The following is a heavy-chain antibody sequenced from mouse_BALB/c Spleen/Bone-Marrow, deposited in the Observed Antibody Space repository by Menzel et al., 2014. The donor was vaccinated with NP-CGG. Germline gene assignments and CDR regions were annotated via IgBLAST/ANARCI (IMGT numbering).Heavy chain of an antibody. J-gene: IGHJ4*01. CDR2: ISTYSGNT. V-gene: IGHV1-67*01. CDR1: GYTLTDYA. CDR3: ARPRQLGLAFYAMDY. D-gene: IGHD3-2*01. Sequence: QVQLQQPGPELVRPGVSVEISCKGSGYTLTDYAMHWVKQSHAKGLEWIGVISTYSGNTNYNQKFKGKATMTVDKSSSTAYMELARLTSEDSAIYYCARPRQLGLAFYAMDYWGQGTSVTVSS.